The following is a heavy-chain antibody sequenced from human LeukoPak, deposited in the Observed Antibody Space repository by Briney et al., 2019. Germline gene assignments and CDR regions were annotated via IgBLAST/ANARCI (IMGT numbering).Heavy chain of an antibody. D-gene: IGHD3-9*01. Sequence: GGSLRLSCAASGLTFNSYSMHWVRQAPGKGLEWVAVISYDGSNKYYADSVKGRFTISRDDSKSTLYLQMNSLRAEDTAVYYCARKPYYDILTGYYDHDAFDIWGQGTVVTVSS. CDR2: ISYDGSNK. CDR3: ARKPYYDILTGYYDHDAFDI. J-gene: IGHJ3*02. V-gene: IGHV3-30*03. CDR1: GLTFNSYS.